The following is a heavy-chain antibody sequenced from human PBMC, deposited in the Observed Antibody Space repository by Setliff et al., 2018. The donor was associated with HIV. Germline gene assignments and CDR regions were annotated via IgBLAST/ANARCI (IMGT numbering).Heavy chain of an antibody. CDR1: GGTFSSFA. V-gene: IGHV1-69*13. D-gene: IGHD2-2*01. J-gene: IGHJ5*02. Sequence: SVKVSCKASGGTFSSFAISWVRQAPGQGLEWMGEIIPVFGTLNYAQKTAYLQMNSLKTEDTAVYYCAASEDGDCHTTNCANWFDPWGQGTLVTVSS. CDR2: IIPVFGTL. CDR3: NWFDP.